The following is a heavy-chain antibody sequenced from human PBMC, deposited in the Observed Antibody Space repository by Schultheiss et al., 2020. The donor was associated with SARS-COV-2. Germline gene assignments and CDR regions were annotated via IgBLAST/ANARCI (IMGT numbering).Heavy chain of an antibody. CDR2: IYTSGST. J-gene: IGHJ4*02. CDR3: ARSLHYYDSRYRFDY. Sequence: SETLSLTCTVSGGSISSGGYYWSWIRQPAGKGLEWIGRIYTSGSTNYNPSLKSRVTMSVDKSKNQFSLKLSSVTAADTAVYYCARSLHYYDSRYRFDYWGQGTLVTVSS. CDR1: GGSISSGGYY. D-gene: IGHD3-22*01. V-gene: IGHV4-61*02.